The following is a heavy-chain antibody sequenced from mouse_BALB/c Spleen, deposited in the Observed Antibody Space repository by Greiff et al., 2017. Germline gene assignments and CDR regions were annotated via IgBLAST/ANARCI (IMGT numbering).Heavy chain of an antibody. CDR1: GFTFSSFG. V-gene: IGHV5-17*02. CDR3: ARSRGPYYAMDY. CDR2: ISSGSSTI. J-gene: IGHJ4*01. Sequence: EVKLVESGGGLVQPGGSRKLSCAASGFTFSSFGMHWVRQAPEKGLEWVAYISSGSSTIYYADTVKGRFTISRDNPKNTLFLQMTSLRSEDTAMYYCARSRGPYYAMDYWGQGTSVTVSS.